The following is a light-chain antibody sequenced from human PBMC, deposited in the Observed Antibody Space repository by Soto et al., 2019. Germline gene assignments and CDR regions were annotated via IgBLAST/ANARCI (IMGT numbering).Light chain of an antibody. CDR1: PRVSSH. J-gene: IGKJ5*01. CDR3: QQKNSWAPLT. CDR2: DAS. V-gene: IGKV3-15*01. Sequence: ETLLTHSPVTLSVFQGDTATLSCRAAPRVSSHFACYHQKTGEALRLLISDASTRATGMPGRFSGSGSEATFSLTISSLQPEDYAPYYCQQKNSWAPLTFGQGTRLEIK.